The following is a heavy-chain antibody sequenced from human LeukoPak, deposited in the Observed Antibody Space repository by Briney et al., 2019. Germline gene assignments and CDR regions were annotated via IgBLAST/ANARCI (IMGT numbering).Heavy chain of an antibody. Sequence: GGSLRLSCAASGFTFSGSAMHWVRQASGKGLEWVGRIRSKANSYATAYAASVKGRFTISRDDSKNTAYLQMNSLKTEDTAVYYCTSLLAAAGVVNWGQGTLVTVSS. CDR3: TSLLAAAGVVN. V-gene: IGHV3-73*01. J-gene: IGHJ4*02. CDR2: IRSKANSYAT. CDR1: GFTFSGSA. D-gene: IGHD6-13*01.